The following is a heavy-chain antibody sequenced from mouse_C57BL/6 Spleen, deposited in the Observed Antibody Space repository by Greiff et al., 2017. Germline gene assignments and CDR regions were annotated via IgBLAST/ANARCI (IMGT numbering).Heavy chain of an antibody. J-gene: IGHJ4*01. CDR1: GFTFSDYY. CDR3: ARERGYYGSSYAMDY. CDR2: INYDGSST. D-gene: IGHD1-1*01. Sequence: EVKLVESEGGLVQPGSSMKLSCTASGFTFSDYYMAWVRQVPEKGLEWVANINYDGSSTYYLDSLKSRFIISRDNAKNILYLQMSSLKSEDTATYYCARERGYYGSSYAMDYWGQGTSVTVSS. V-gene: IGHV5-16*01.